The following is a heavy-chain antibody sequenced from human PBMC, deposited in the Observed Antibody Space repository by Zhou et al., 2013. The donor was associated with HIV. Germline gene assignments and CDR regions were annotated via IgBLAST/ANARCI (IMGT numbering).Heavy chain of an antibody. V-gene: IGHV1-2*02. CDR1: GGTFSSYA. J-gene: IGHJ4*01. Sequence: QVQLVQSGAEVKKPGSSVKVSCKASGGTFSSYAISWVRQAPGQGLEWMGWIDPNNGGTNFAQDFQGRVTMTRDTSISTVYMELSGLRSDDTAVYYCARDQALWFGELHFDSWGHGTLVTVSS. D-gene: IGHD3-10*01. CDR3: ARDQALWFGELHFDS. CDR2: IDPNNGGT.